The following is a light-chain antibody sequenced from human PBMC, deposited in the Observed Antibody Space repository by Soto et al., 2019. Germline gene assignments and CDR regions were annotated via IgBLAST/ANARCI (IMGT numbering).Light chain of an antibody. CDR3: LQHNSYPWT. CDR2: DAS. CDR1: QSISSW. V-gene: IGKV1-5*01. J-gene: IGKJ1*01. Sequence: DIQMTQSPSTLSASVGERVTITCRASQSISSWLAWYQQKPWKAPKLLIYDASSLESGVPSRFSGSGSGTQFTLTISSLQPEDFATYYCLQHNSYPWTFGQGTKVDI.